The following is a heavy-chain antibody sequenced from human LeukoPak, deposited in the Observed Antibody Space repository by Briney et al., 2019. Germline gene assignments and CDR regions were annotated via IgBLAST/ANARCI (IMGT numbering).Heavy chain of an antibody. D-gene: IGHD5-12*01. CDR2: ISSSSSYI. Sequence: GGSLRLSCAASGFTFSSYSMTWVRQAPGKGLEWVSSISSSSSYIYYADSVKGRFTISRGNAKNSLYLQMNSLRAEDTAVYYCARDMRFYSGAFDYWGQGTLVTVSS. CDR3: ARDMRFYSGAFDY. J-gene: IGHJ4*02. CDR1: GFTFSSYS. V-gene: IGHV3-21*01.